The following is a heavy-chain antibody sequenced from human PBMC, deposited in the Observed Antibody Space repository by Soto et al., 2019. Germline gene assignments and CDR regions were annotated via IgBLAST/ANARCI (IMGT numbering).Heavy chain of an antibody. D-gene: IGHD5-12*01. Sequence: PSQTLSLTCAISGDSVSSNSAAWNWIRQSPSRGLEWLGRTYYRSKWYNDYAVSVKSRITINPDTSKNQFSLQLSSVTAADTAVYYCARRYMKRRSTSYYMDVWGKGTTVTVSS. CDR3: ARRYMKRRSTSYYMDV. CDR2: TYYRSKWYN. J-gene: IGHJ6*03. V-gene: IGHV6-1*01. CDR1: GDSVSSNSAA.